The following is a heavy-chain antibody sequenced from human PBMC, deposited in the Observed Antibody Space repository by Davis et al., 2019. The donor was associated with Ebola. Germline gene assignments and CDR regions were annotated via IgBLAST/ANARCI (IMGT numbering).Heavy chain of an antibody. CDR1: GGSSSGYY. CDR2: VNHSGST. J-gene: IGHJ6*02. V-gene: IGHV4-34*01. CDR3: ARGPKGYCSSTSCYTRYYYYGMDV. D-gene: IGHD2-2*02. Sequence: MPSETLSLTCAVSGGSSSGYYCSWIRQPPGKGLEWIGEVNHSGSTNYNPSLKSRVTISVDTSKNQFSLKLSSVTAADTAVYYCARGPKGYCSSTSCYTRYYYYGMDVWGQGTTVTVSS.